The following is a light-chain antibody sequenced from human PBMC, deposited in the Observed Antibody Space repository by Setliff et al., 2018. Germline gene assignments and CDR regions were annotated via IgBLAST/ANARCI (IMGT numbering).Light chain of an antibody. V-gene: IGLV2-14*03. CDR3: FSYTSSSSYV. Sequence: QSVLTQPASVSGSPGQSITISCTGSSSDVGAYDYVSWYQHHPGRAPKFMIYDVSKRPSGVSNRFSGSTSGNTASLTISGLQAEDEADYYCFSYTSSSSYVFGSGTKVTVL. J-gene: IGLJ1*01. CDR2: DVS. CDR1: SSDVGAYDY.